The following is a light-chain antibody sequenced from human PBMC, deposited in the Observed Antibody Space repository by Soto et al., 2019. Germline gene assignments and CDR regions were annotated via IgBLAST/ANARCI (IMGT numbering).Light chain of an antibody. CDR2: GAS. Sequence: IVMAQSPTTLSVSPGERATLSCRASQSVSSNLAWYQQKPGQAPRLLIYGASSRATGIPDRFSGSGSGTDFTLTISRLEPEDFAVYYCQQYAGTFGQGTKVDIK. V-gene: IGKV3-20*01. CDR3: QQYAGT. CDR1: QSVSSN. J-gene: IGKJ1*01.